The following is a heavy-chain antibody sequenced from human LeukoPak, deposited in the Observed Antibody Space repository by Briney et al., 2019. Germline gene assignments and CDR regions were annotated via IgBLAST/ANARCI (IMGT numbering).Heavy chain of an antibody. Sequence: HSGGSLRLSCAAPGFTFSSYQMTWVRQAPGKGLQWVSYITSTGTTIHYADSVKGRFTISRDNANNSLFLQMNSLRAEDTAVYYCARIYSSGRGNDALDIWGQGTMVSVSS. J-gene: IGHJ3*02. CDR1: GFTFSSYQ. V-gene: IGHV3-48*03. CDR2: ITSTGTTI. D-gene: IGHD6-19*01. CDR3: ARIYSSGRGNDALDI.